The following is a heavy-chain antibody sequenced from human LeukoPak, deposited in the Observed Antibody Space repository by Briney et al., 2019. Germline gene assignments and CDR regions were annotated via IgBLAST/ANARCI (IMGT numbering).Heavy chain of an antibody. CDR2: ISSSSSYI. Sequence: GGSLRLSCAASGFTFSSYSMNWVRQAPGKGLEWVSSISSSSSYIYYADSVKGRFTISRDNAKNSLYLQMNSLRAEDTAVYYRARETFDWFTGAFDIWGQGTMVTVSS. D-gene: IGHD3-9*01. V-gene: IGHV3-21*01. CDR1: GFTFSSYS. CDR3: ARETFDWFTGAFDI. J-gene: IGHJ3*02.